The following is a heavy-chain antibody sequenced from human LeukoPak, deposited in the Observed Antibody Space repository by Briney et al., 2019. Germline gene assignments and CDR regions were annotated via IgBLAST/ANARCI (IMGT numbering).Heavy chain of an antibody. D-gene: IGHD4-17*01. Sequence: GGSLRLSCAASGFTFSSYWMNWARQAPGKGLEWVASINHNGNVNYYVDSVKGRFTISRDNAKNSLYLQMNSLRAEDTAVYYCARGSYGDYGDYWGQGTLVTVSS. CDR2: INHNGNVN. CDR1: GFTFSSYW. V-gene: IGHV3-7*03. J-gene: IGHJ4*02. CDR3: ARGSYGDYGDY.